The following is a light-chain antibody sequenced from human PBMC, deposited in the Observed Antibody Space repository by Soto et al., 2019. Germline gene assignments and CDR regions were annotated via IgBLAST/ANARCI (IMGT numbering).Light chain of an antibody. Sequence: DIQMTQSPSTLSASVGDRVTITCRASQTISSWLAWYQQKLGKATKILIYKASSLEGGVPSRFSGSGSGTEFTLTISSLQPDDSATYYCQQYNGTFGQGTKVEVK. V-gene: IGKV1-5*03. J-gene: IGKJ1*01. CDR3: QQYNGT. CDR1: QTISSW. CDR2: KAS.